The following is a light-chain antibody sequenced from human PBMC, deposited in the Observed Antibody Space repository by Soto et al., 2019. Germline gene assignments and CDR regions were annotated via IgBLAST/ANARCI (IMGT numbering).Light chain of an antibody. Sequence: QSVLTQPASVSGSPGQSITISCTGTSSDVGTYNLVSWYQQHPGTAPKLMIYEGSERPSGVSNRFSGSRSGNTASLTISGLQAEDEANYYCCSYAGSSTLVFGGGTKLTVL. J-gene: IGLJ3*02. CDR1: SSDVGTYNL. CDR3: CSYAGSSTLV. V-gene: IGLV2-23*01. CDR2: EGS.